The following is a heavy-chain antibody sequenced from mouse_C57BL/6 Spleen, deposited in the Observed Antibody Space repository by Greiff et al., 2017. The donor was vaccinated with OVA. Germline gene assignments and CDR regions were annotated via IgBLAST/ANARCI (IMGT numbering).Heavy chain of an antibody. Sequence: EVKLMESGGGLVKPGGSLKLSCAASGFTFSSYAMSWVRQTPEKRLEWVATISDGGSYTYYPDNVKGRFTISRDNAKNNLYLQMSHLKSEDTAMYYCAREGLGPLYYFDYWGQGTTLTVSS. CDR3: AREGLGPLYYFDY. CDR2: ISDGGSYT. V-gene: IGHV5-4*01. J-gene: IGHJ2*01. CDR1: GFTFSSYA. D-gene: IGHD4-1*01.